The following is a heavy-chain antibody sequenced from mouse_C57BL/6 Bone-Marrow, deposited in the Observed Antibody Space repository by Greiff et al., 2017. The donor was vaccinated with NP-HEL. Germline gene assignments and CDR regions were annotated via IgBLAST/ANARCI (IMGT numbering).Heavy chain of an antibody. CDR2: INPNNGGT. V-gene: IGHV1-18*01. CDR3: ARWYYGSFYAMDY. Sequence: VQLQQSGPELVKPGASVKIPCKASGYTFTDYNMDWVKQSHGKSLEWIGDINPNNGGTIYNQKFKGKATLTVDKSSSTAYMELRSLTSEDTAVYYCARWYYGSFYAMDYWGQGTSVTVSS. J-gene: IGHJ4*01. D-gene: IGHD1-1*01. CDR1: GYTFTDYN.